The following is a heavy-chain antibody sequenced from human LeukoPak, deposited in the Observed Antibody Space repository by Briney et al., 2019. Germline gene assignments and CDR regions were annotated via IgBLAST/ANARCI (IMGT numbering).Heavy chain of an antibody. CDR3: ARVYTDFDY. D-gene: IGHD2-2*02. CDR2: ISYDGSNK. V-gene: IGHV3-30*04. Sequence: PGGSLRLSCAASGFTFSSYAMHWVRQAPGKGLEWVAVISYDGSNKYYADSVKGRFTISRDNSRNTLYLQMNSLRAEDTAVYYCARVYTDFDYWGQGPLVTVSS. J-gene: IGHJ4*02. CDR1: GFTFSSYA.